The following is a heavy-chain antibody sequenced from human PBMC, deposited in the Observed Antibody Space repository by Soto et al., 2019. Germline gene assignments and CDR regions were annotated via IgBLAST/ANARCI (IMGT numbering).Heavy chain of an antibody. CDR2: IYPGDSDT. CDR3: ARYSGSYWHYLDF. V-gene: IGHV5-51*01. Sequence: HGEFLKISCKGSGYSFASHWVAWVRQMPEKGLEWIGTIYPGDSDTKYSSAFRGHVTISADTSVSTAYLQWRSLEATDSAIYYCARYSGSYWHYLDFWGQGTLVTVSS. CDR1: GYSFASHW. D-gene: IGHD1-26*01. J-gene: IGHJ4*02.